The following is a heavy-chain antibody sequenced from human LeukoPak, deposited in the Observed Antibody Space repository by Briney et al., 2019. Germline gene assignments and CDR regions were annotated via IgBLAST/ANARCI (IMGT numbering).Heavy chain of an antibody. V-gene: IGHV1-8*01. CDR2: MNPNSGNT. Sequence: ASVKVSCKASGYTFTSYDINWVRQATGQGLEWMGWMNPNSGNTGYAQKFQGRVTMTRNTSISTAYTELSSLRSEDTAVYYCARGMYYYDSSGYYPSGFGYWGQGTLVTVSS. D-gene: IGHD3-22*01. CDR1: GYTFTSYD. J-gene: IGHJ4*02. CDR3: ARGMYYYDSSGYYPSGFGY.